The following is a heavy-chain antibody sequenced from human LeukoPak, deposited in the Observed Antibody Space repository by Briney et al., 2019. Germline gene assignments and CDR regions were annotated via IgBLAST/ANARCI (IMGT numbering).Heavy chain of an antibody. CDR3: ARVDCSSTSCYSPNWFDP. J-gene: IGHJ5*02. Sequence: SETLSLTCTVSGGSISSYYWSWIRQPAGKGLEWIGRIYTSGSTNYNPSLKSRVTMSVDTSKNQFSLKLSSVTAADTAWYYCARVDCSSTSCYSPNWFDPWGQGTLVTVSS. CDR1: GGSISSYY. V-gene: IGHV4-4*07. CDR2: IYTSGST. D-gene: IGHD2-2*01.